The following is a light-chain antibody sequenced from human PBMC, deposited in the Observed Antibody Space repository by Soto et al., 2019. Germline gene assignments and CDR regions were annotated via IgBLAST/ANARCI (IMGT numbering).Light chain of an antibody. CDR2: DAS. CDR1: QSVSSGY. V-gene: IGKV3-20*01. CDR3: QQYGNSPIT. Sequence: EIVMTQSPATLSVSPGERATLSCRASQSVSSGYVAWYQQKPGQSPRLLIYDASNRATGIPDRFRGSGSGTDFTLTINRLEPENFAVFYCQQYGNSPITFGQGTLLEI. J-gene: IGKJ5*01.